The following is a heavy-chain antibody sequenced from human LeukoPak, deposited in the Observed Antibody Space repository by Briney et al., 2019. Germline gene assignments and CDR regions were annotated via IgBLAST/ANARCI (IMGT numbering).Heavy chain of an antibody. J-gene: IGHJ4*02. CDR1: GCTFSSYA. V-gene: IGHV3-23*01. CDR3: AKQSAAVAGIETFDY. CDR2: ISGSGGST. D-gene: IGHD6-19*01. Sequence: PWGSLRLSCAASGCTFSSYAMSWVRQAPGKGLDWVSAISGSGGSTYYADSVKGRFTISRDNSKNTLYLQMNSLRAEDTAVYYCAKQSAAVAGIETFDYWGQGTLVTVSS.